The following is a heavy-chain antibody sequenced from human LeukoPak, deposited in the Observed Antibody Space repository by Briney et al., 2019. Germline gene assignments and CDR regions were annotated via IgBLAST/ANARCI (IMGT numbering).Heavy chain of an antibody. Sequence: SETLSLTCAVYGGSFSGYYWSWIRQPPGKGLEWIGEINHSGSTNYNPSLKSRVTISVDTSKNQFSLKLSSVTAAGTAVYYCARGLYSSSWQYYFDYWGQGTLVTVSS. CDR2: INHSGST. CDR1: GGSFSGYY. D-gene: IGHD6-13*01. CDR3: ARGLYSSSWQYYFDY. V-gene: IGHV4-34*01. J-gene: IGHJ4*02.